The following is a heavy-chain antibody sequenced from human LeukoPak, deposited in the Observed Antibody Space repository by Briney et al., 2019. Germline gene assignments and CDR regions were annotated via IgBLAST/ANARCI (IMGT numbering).Heavy chain of an antibody. CDR3: AKDPSY. Sequence: GGSLRLSCAASGLTFSASAMHWVRQAPGKGLEWVSGISGRYGSTYDEDSVKGRFTISRDNSKNALYLQMNSLRAEDTAIYYCAKDPSYWGQGTLVTVSS. CDR1: GLTFSASA. CDR2: ISGRYGST. V-gene: IGHV3-23*01. J-gene: IGHJ4*02.